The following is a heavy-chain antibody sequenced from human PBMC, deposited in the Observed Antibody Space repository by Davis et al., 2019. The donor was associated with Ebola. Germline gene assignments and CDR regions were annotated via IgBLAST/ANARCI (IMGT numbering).Heavy chain of an antibody. CDR1: GFTFSSYW. J-gene: IGHJ4*02. CDR2: INSDGSST. Sequence: GESLKISCAASGFTFSSYWMHWVRQAPGKGLVWVSRINSDGSSTSYADSVKGRFTISRDNAKNTLYLQMNSLRAEDTAVYYCARAIGGPKDYWGQGTLVTVSS. CDR3: ARAIGGPKDY. D-gene: IGHD3-10*01. V-gene: IGHV3-74*01.